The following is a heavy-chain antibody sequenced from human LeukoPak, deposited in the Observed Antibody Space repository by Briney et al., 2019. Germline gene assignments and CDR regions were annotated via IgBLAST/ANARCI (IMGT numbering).Heavy chain of an antibody. J-gene: IGHJ4*02. CDR3: CRAPYNNYVNLDY. Sequence: PGGSLRLSCTASGFTFGDYTMTWVRQAPGKGLKWLGFIRSKAFAGTAEYAASVEGRFTISRDDSISIAYLHMNSLKAEDSAVYYCCRAPYNNYVNLDYWGQGTLVTVSS. V-gene: IGHV3-49*04. CDR2: IRSKAFAGTA. D-gene: IGHD4-11*01. CDR1: GFTFGDYT.